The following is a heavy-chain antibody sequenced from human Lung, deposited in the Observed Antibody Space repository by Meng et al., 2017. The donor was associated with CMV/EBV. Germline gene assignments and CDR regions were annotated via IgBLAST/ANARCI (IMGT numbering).Heavy chain of an antibody. Sequence: SXTXSLXCAVYGGSFSEYFWNWIRQSPGKGLEWIGDIGHGGSTSYNPSLKGRVTISQDTSKNQFSLKLTSVTAADTAVYFCARASLFGVVVMNYYFDSWGTGSLV. V-gene: IGHV4-34*01. D-gene: IGHD3-3*01. CDR2: IGHGGST. J-gene: IGHJ4*02. CDR3: ARASLFGVVVMNYYFDS. CDR1: GGSFSEYF.